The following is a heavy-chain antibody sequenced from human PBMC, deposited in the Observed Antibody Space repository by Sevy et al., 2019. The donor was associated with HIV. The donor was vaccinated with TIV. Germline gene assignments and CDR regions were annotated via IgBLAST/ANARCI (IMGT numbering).Heavy chain of an antibody. D-gene: IGHD3-10*01. CDR1: GFTFSDYN. J-gene: IGHJ6*02. CDR3: AREPSSFGEGIYYGMDV. CDR2: ISSISNYI. V-gene: IGHV3-21*01. Sequence: GGSLRLSCAASGFTFSDYNMNWVRQAPGKGLEWVSSISSISNYIYYADSVKGRFTISRDNAKNSLYLQMNSLRAEDTAAYYCAREPSSFGEGIYYGMDVWGQGTTVTVSS.